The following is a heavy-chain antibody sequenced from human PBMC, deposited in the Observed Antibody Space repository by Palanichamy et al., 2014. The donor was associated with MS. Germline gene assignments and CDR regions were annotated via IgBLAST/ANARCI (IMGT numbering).Heavy chain of an antibody. CDR3: ARDKAPGYFDY. CDR2: TDNDGSAT. CDR1: GFTFSGYW. V-gene: IGHV3-74*01. Sequence: EVQLVESGGDVVQPGGSLRLSCAASGFTFSGYWMHWVRQAPGKGLIWVARTDNDGSATNYADSVKGRFTVSRDNAKNTLYLEMNSLSAEDTAVYFCARDKAPGYFDYWGQGTLVTVSS. J-gene: IGHJ4*02. D-gene: IGHD6-13*01.